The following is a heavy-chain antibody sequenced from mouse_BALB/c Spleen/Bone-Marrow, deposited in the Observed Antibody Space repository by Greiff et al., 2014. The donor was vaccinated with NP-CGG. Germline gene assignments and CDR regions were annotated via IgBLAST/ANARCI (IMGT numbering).Heavy chain of an antibody. V-gene: IGHV1-7*01. CDR1: GYTFTSYW. CDR2: INPSTGYT. CDR3: ARRDYWYFDV. Sequence: QVQLKESGAELAKPGAPVKMSCKASGYTFTSYWMHWVKQRPGQGLEWIGYINPSTGYTEYNQKFKDKATLTADKSSSTAYMQLSSLTSEDSAVYYCARRDYWYFDVWGAGTTVTVSS. J-gene: IGHJ1*01.